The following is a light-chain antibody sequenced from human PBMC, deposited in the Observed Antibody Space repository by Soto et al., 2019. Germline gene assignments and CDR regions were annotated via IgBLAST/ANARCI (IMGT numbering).Light chain of an antibody. CDR1: SGHSSYA. Sequence: QPVLTQSPSASASLGASVKLTCTLSSGHSSYAIAWHQQQPEKGPRYLMKLNSDGSHSKGDGIPDRFSGSSSGAERYLTISSLQSEDEADYYCQNWGTGYVFGTGTKLTVL. CDR3: QNWGTGYV. CDR2: LNSDGSH. J-gene: IGLJ1*01. V-gene: IGLV4-69*01.